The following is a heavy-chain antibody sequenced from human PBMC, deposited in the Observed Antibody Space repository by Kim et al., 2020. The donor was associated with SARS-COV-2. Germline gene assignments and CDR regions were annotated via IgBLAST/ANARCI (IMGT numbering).Heavy chain of an antibody. Sequence: SETLSLTCSVSGASVRLIAYYWDWIRQPPWKGLEWIGNIHHSWSTYYNPSLKSRVTISVDTSKNQFSLNLTSVTASDTAVYYCARRYYYYVWGSYRQFDYWGQGSMVTVYS. J-gene: IGHJ4*02. CDR1: GASVRLIAYY. CDR3: ARRYYYYVWGSYRQFDY. CDR2: IHHSWST. D-gene: IGHD3-16*02. V-gene: IGHV4-39*01.